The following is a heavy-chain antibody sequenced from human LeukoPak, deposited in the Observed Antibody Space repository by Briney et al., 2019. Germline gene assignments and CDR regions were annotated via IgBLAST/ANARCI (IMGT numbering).Heavy chain of an antibody. V-gene: IGHV3-9*01. CDR3: AKGPGYCSSTSCYLDY. J-gene: IGHJ4*02. CDR2: ISWNSGSI. CDR1: GFTFDDYA. Sequence: GGSLRLSCAASGFTFDDYAMHWVRQAPGKGLEWVSGISWNSGSIGYADSVKGRFTISRDNAKNSLYLQMNSLRAEGTALYYCAKGPGYCSSTSCYLDYWGQGTLVTVSS. D-gene: IGHD2-2*01.